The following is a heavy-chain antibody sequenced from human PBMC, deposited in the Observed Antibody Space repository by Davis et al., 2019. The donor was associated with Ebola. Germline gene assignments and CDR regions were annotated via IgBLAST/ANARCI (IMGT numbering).Heavy chain of an antibody. V-gene: IGHV3-48*02. CDR2: ISTSSSTI. J-gene: IGHJ5*02. CDR3: ARGNPGKTTVTTSAWFDP. CDR1: GFTFSTYS. D-gene: IGHD4-11*01. Sequence: GESLKISCAASGFTFSTYSMNWVRQAPGKGLEWVSYISTSSSTIYYADSVKGRFTISRDNAKNSLYLQMNSLRDEDTAVYYCARGNPGKTTVTTSAWFDPWGQGTLVTVSS.